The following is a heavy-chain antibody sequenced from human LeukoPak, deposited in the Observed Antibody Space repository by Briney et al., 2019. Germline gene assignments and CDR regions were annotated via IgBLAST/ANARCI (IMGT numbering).Heavy chain of an antibody. V-gene: IGHV3-43*01. CDR1: GFIFNEYT. D-gene: IGHD6-6*01. J-gene: IGHJ4*02. Sequence: GGSLRLSCVASGFIFNEYTMHWVRQAPGKGLEWVSLITWDGGATFYADSVKGRFTISRDNRKNSLHLQMNSLRAEDTAVYYCARGPYSSSYYFDYWGQGTLVTVSS. CDR3: ARGPYSSSYYFDY. CDR2: ITWDGGAT.